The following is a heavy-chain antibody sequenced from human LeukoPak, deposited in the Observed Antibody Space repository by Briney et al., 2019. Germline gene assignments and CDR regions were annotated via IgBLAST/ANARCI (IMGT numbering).Heavy chain of an antibody. CDR1: GFTFSTYD. D-gene: IGHD3-22*01. J-gene: IGHJ4*02. CDR2: ISRGGGGST. CDR3: ATYYDRDDY. V-gene: IGHV3-23*01. Sequence: GGSLRLSCAASGFTFSTYDMSWVRQAPGKGLECVASISRGGGGSTYYADSVKGRFTISRDNAKNSLYLQMNSLRAEDTAVYYCATYYDRDDYWGQGTLVTVSS.